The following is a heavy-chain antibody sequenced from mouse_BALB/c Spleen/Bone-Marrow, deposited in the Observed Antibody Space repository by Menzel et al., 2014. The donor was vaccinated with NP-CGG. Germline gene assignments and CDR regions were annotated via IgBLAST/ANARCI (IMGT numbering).Heavy chain of an antibody. CDR3: TRDGKGNYDYAMDY. Sequence: EVNVVESGGGLVKPGGSLKLSCAASGFTFSSYTMSWVRQTPEKRLEWVATISSGGSYTYYPDSVKGRFTISRDNAKNTLYLQVSSLKSEDTAMYYCTRDGKGNYDYAMDYWGQGTSVTVSS. CDR2: ISSGGSYT. D-gene: IGHD2-1*01. V-gene: IGHV5-6-4*01. J-gene: IGHJ4*01. CDR1: GFTFSSYT.